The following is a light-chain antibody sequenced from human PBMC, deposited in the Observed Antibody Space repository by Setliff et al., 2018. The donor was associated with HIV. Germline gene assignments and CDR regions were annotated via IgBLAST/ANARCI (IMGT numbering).Light chain of an antibody. V-gene: IGLV2-14*03. CDR1: SSDIGEYDY. Sequence: QSALAQPASVSGSPGHSITISCTGTSSDIGEYDYVSWYQQHPGKAPKLILYAATYRPSGVSNRFSGSKSGNTASLTISGLQAEDEADYYCSSHRDTHTLEVFGTGTKVTV. CDR3: SSHRDTHTLEV. CDR2: AAT. J-gene: IGLJ1*01.